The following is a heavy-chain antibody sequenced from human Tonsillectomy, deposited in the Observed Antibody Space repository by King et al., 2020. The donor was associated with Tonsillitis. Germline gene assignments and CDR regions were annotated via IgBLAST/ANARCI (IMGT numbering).Heavy chain of an antibody. V-gene: IGHV2-5*02. CDR1: GLSLSTSEEG. Sequence: TLKESGPTLVKPTQTLTLTCTFSGLSLSTSEEGVGWIRQPPGKALEWLGVIYWDDYKRYSPSLKSRLTINKDTSKNQLVLTMTNMDPVDTGTYYCAHRLAYHDRNYFDYWGQGTLVTVSS. CDR3: AHRLAYHDRNYFDY. D-gene: IGHD3-22*01. CDR2: IYWDDYK. J-gene: IGHJ4*02.